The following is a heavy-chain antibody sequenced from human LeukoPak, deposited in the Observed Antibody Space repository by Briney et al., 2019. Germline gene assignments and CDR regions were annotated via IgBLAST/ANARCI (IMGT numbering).Heavy chain of an antibody. CDR1: GGSISSYY. Sequence: PSETLSLTCTVSGGSISSYYWSWIRQSPGKGLEWIGVIYLTGSTTYNPSLKSRVTISVDTSKKQVSLELTSLTAADTAVYYCARPLTPDDALDIWGQGTMVTVSS. V-gene: IGHV4-59*12. CDR3: ARPLTPDDALDI. J-gene: IGHJ3*02. CDR2: IYLTGST.